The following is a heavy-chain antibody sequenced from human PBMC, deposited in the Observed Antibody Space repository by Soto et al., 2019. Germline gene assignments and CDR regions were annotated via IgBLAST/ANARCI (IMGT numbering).Heavy chain of an antibody. CDR1: GLTFSSNW. CDR2: IKQGGNEK. CDR3: ARVVGAHNWFDP. J-gene: IGHJ5*02. V-gene: IGHV3-7*04. D-gene: IGHD1-26*01. Sequence: EVQLVESGGGLVQPGGSLRLSCAASGLTFSSNWMSWVRQAPGRGLECVANIKQGGNEKYYVDSVKGRFTISRDNAKNSLYLQMNSLRAEDTAVYYCARVVGAHNWFDPWGQGTLVTVSS.